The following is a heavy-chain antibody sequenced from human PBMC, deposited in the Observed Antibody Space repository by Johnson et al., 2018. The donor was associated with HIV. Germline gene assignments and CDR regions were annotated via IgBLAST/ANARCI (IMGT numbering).Heavy chain of an antibody. CDR2: ISSSGSTI. J-gene: IGHJ3*01. CDR3: TTRLNSGTYWGNYDFDV. V-gene: IGHV3-11*01. D-gene: IGHD1-26*01. CDR1: GFTFSDYY. Sequence: QVQLVESGGGLVKPGGSLRLSCAASGFTFSDYYMSWIRQAPGKGLEWVSYISSSGSTIYYADSVQGRFTISRDNAKNSLYLQMNSLRAEDTALYYCTTRLNSGTYWGNYDFDVWGQGTMVTVSS.